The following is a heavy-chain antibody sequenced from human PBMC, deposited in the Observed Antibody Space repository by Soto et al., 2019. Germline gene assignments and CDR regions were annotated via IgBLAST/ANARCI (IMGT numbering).Heavy chain of an antibody. Sequence: GASVKVTCKASGYTFTSYAMHWVRQAPGQRLEWMGWINAGNGNTKYSQKFQGRVTITRDTSASTAYMELSSLRSEDTAVYYCARNLVVDVDGIRVLCYWGQGTLVTVSS. V-gene: IGHV1-3*01. CDR3: ARNLVVDVDGIRVLCY. J-gene: IGHJ4*02. CDR2: INAGNGNT. CDR1: GYTFTSYA. D-gene: IGHD2-8*01.